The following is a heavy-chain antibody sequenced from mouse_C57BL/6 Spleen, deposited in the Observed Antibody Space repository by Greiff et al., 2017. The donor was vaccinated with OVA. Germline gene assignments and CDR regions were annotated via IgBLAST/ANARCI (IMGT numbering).Heavy chain of an antibody. CDR2: IYPGSGNT. Sequence: QVQLKESGAELVRPGASVKLSCKASGYTFTDYYINWVKQRPGQGLEWIARIYPGSGNTYYNEKFKGKATLTAEKSSSTAYMQLSSLTSEDSAVYFCAREGIYDGYHSYAIDYWGQGTSVTVSS. CDR3: AREGIYDGYHSYAIDY. J-gene: IGHJ4*01. CDR1: GYTFTDYY. D-gene: IGHD2-3*01. V-gene: IGHV1-76*01.